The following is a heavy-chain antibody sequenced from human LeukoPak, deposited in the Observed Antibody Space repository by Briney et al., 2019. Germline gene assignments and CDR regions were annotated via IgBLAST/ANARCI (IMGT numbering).Heavy chain of an antibody. J-gene: IGHJ6*02. CDR1: GYTFTGYY. CDR2: INPNSGGT. CDR3: ARVRVYYYGMDV. V-gene: IGHV1-2*02. Sequence: ASVKVSCKASGYTFTGYYMHWVRQAPGQGLEWMGWINPNSGGTNYAQKFQGRVTMTRDTSISTAYMELSRLRSDDTAVYYCARVRVYYYGMDVWGQGTTVTVSS.